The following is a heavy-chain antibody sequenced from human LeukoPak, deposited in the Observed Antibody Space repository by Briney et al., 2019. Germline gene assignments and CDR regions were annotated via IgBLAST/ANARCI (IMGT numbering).Heavy chain of an antibody. CDR3: ARDSAARWLQLQGYFDY. J-gene: IGHJ4*02. V-gene: IGHV3-21*01. CDR1: GFTFSSYS. D-gene: IGHD5-24*01. CDR2: ISSSSSYI. Sequence: GGSLRLSRAASGFTFSSYSMNWVRHAPGKGLEWVSSISSSSSYIYYADSVKGRFTISGDNAKNSLYLQMNSLRAEDTAVYYCARDSAARWLQLQGYFDYWGQGTLVTVPS.